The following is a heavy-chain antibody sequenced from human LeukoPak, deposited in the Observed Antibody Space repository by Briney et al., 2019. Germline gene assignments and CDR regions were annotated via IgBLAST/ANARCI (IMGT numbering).Heavy chain of an antibody. J-gene: IGHJ4*02. CDR1: GYTLTDYY. Sequence: ASMKVSCKASGYTLTDYYIHWVRQAPGQDLEWMGFIIPHSGGTTYEQRFQGRVTMTRDMSIGTFYMELSSLRSDDTAVYYCSTEDKYCTTPNCGAYWGQGTLVTVSS. CDR3: STEDKYCTTPNCGAY. CDR2: IIPHSGGT. V-gene: IGHV1-2*02. D-gene: IGHD2-8*01.